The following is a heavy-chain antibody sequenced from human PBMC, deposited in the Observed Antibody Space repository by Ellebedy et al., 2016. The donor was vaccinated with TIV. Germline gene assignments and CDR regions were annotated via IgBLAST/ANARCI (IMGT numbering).Heavy chain of an antibody. V-gene: IGHV3-30*02. Sequence: PGGSLRLSCAASGFTFHSYGMHWVRQAPGKGLEWVTFIRYDGSDKYYADSVKGRFTVSRDNSKNTLTLQMNSPRPEDTAVYYCAKVLFAFGEFESPFDPWGQGTLVIVSS. CDR2: IRYDGSDK. J-gene: IGHJ5*02. CDR3: AKVLFAFGEFESPFDP. D-gene: IGHD3-10*01. CDR1: GFTFHSYG.